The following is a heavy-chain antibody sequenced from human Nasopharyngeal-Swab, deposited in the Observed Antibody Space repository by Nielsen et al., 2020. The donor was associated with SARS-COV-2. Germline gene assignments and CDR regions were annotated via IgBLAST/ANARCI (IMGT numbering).Heavy chain of an antibody. CDR2: IYYSGST. CDR3: ATHYYDSSGYYYWFDP. J-gene: IGHJ5*02. V-gene: IGHV4-39*01. D-gene: IGHD3-22*01. Sequence: SETLSLTCTVSGDSISSSTYYWGWIRQPPGKGLEWIGSIYYSGSTYYSPSLKSRVTISVDTSKNQFSLKLSSVTAADTAVYYCATHYYDSSGYYYWFDPWGQGTLVTASS. CDR1: GDSISSSTYY.